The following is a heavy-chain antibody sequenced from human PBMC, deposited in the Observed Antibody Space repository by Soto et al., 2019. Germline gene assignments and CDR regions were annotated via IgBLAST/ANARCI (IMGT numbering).Heavy chain of an antibody. V-gene: IGHV1-18*01. CDR2: ISAYNGNT. CDR1: GYTFTSYG. D-gene: IGHD2-2*02. CDR3: ATSRGGYCSSTSCYKEPYYYYGMDV. J-gene: IGHJ6*02. Sequence: GASVKVSCKASGYTFTSYGISWVRQAPGQGLEWMGWISAYNGNTNYAQKLQGRVTMTTDTSTSTAYLELRSLRSDDTAVYYCATSRGGYCSSTSCYKEPYYYYGMDVWGQGTTVTVSS.